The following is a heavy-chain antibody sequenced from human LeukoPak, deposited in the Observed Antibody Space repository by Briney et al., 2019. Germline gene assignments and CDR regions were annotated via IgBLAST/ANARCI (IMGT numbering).Heavy chain of an antibody. CDR2: ISSSSSYI. CDR1: GFTFSSYS. J-gene: IGHJ4*02. CDR3: ASIVRGVITTYYFDY. D-gene: IGHD3-10*01. V-gene: IGHV3-21*01. Sequence: GGSLRLSCAASGFTFSSYSMNWVRQAPGKGLEWVSSISSSSSYIYYADSVKGRFTISRDNAKNSLYLQMNSLRAEDTAVYYCASIVRGVITTYYFDYWGQGTLVTVSS.